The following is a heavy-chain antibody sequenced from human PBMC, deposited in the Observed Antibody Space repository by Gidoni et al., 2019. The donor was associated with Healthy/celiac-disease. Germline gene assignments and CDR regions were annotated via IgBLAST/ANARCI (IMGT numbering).Heavy chain of an antibody. D-gene: IGHD1-26*01. CDR1: GFTFSNAW. J-gene: IGHJ3*02. CDR3: TSHREQWELLLYSAFDI. Sequence: EVQLVESGGGLVKPGGSLRLSCAASGFTFSNAWMSWVRQAPGKGLEWVGRIKSKTDGGTTDYAAPVKGRFTISRDDSKNTLYLQMNSLKTEDTAVYYCTSHREQWELLLYSAFDIWGQGTMVTVSS. V-gene: IGHV3-15*01. CDR2: IKSKTDGGTT.